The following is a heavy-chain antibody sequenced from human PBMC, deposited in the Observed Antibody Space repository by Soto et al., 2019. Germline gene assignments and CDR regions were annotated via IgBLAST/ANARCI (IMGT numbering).Heavy chain of an antibody. CDR1: GFTFSSYS. CDR2: ISSSSSYI. D-gene: IGHD4-17*01. J-gene: IGHJ4*02. Sequence: GGSLRLSCAASGFTFSSYSMNWVRQAPGKGLEWVSSISSSSSYIYYADSVKGRFTISRDNAKNSLYLQMNSLRAEDTAVYYCARDPGYGDYLDYWGQGTLVTVSS. V-gene: IGHV3-21*01. CDR3: ARDPGYGDYLDY.